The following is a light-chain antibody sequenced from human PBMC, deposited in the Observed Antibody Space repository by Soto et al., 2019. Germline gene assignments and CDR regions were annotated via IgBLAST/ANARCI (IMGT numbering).Light chain of an antibody. V-gene: IGLV2-14*01. CDR3: RSYTSGSTWV. CDR2: EVS. CDR1: SSDVGGYNY. J-gene: IGLJ7*01. Sequence: QSALTQPASVSGSPGQSITISCTGTSSDVGGYNYVSWYQQHPGKAPKLMIYEVSNRPSGVSNRFSGSKSGNTASLTISGLQAEDEADYYCRSYTSGSTWVFGGGTQLTVL.